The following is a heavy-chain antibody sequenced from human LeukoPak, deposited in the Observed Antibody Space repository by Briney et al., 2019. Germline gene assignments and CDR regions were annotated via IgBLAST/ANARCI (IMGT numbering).Heavy chain of an antibody. CDR2: IYYSGST. Sequence: PSETLSLTCTVSGGSISSYYWSWIRQPPGKGLEWIGYIYYSGSTNYNPSLKSRVTISVDTSKNQFSLKLSSVTAADTAVYYVAKSSDGSYPPYYWGQGTLVTVSS. J-gene: IGHJ4*02. CDR1: GGSISSYY. D-gene: IGHD1-26*01. V-gene: IGHV4-59*01. CDR3: AKSSDGSYPPYY.